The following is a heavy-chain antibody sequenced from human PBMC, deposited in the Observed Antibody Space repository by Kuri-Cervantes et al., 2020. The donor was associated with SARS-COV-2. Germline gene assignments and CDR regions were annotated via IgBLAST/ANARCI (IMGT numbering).Heavy chain of an antibody. CDR1: GFTFSSYG. CDR2: IWYDGSNK. Sequence: GESLKISCAASGFTFSSYGMHWVRQAPGKGLEWVAVIWYDGSNKYYADSVKGRFTISRDNSENTLYLQMNSLRAEDTAVYYCAKTEEGQGFWSGDYYYYHYGMDVWGPGTTVTVSS. J-gene: IGHJ6*02. V-gene: IGHV3-33*06. CDR3: AKTEEGQGFWSGDYYYYHYGMDV. D-gene: IGHD3-3*01.